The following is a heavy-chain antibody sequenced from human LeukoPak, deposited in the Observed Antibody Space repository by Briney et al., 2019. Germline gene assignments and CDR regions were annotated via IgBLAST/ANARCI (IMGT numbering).Heavy chain of an antibody. CDR3: ARLADNSGYDWRGYYYGMDV. V-gene: IGHV4-4*07. J-gene: IGHJ6*02. CDR1: GGSISSYY. Sequence: SETLSLTCTVSGGSISSYYWSWIRQPAGKGLEWIGRIYTGGSTNYNPSLKSRVTMSVDTSKNQFSLKLSSVTAADTAVYYCARLADNSGYDWRGYYYGMDVWGQGTTVTASS. CDR2: IYTGGST. D-gene: IGHD5-12*01.